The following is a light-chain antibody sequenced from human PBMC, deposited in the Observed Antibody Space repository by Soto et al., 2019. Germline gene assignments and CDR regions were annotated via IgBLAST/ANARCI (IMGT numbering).Light chain of an antibody. Sequence: QSGLTQPASLSGSPGQSITISCTGTSSDIGAYDYVSWFQQHPGKAPKLMTSEVNNRPSGVSNRFSGSKSGNTAYLTISGLQFGLADESLCFTSTTGSTHVIGGGAKVTLL. J-gene: IGLJ1*01. V-gene: IGLV2-14*01. CDR2: EVN. CDR3: FTSTTGSTHV. CDR1: SSDIGAYDY.